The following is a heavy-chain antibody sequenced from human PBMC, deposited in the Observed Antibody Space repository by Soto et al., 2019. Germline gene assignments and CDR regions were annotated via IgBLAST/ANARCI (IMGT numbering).Heavy chain of an antibody. CDR2: SSGSGGST. D-gene: IGHD3-22*01. J-gene: IGHJ3*02. V-gene: IGHV3-23*01. Sequence: EVQLLESGGGLAQPGGSLRLSCVASGFTFSSYAMTWVRQAPGQGLEWVSVSSGSGGSTYYADSVKGRFTISRDNSKNTLYLQMNSLRAEDRAVYYCARDDSRAYYYDAFDIWGQGTMVTVSS. CDR1: GFTFSSYA. CDR3: ARDDSRAYYYDAFDI.